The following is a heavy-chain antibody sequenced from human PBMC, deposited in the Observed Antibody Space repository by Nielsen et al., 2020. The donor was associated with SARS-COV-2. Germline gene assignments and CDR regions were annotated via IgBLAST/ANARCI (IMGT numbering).Heavy chain of an antibody. CDR1: GYTFTSYD. D-gene: IGHD3-22*01. Sequence: ASVKVSCKASGYTFTSYDINWVRQATGQGLEWMGWMNPNSGNTGYAQKFQGRVTMTRNTSISTAYMELSSLRSEDTAVYYCAIGYYDSSGYYYEGPFDYWGQGTLVTASS. J-gene: IGHJ4*02. V-gene: IGHV1-8*01. CDR3: AIGYYDSSGYYYEGPFDY. CDR2: MNPNSGNT.